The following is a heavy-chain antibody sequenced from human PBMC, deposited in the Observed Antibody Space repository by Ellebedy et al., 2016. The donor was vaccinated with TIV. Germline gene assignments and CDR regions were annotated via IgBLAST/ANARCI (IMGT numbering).Heavy chain of an antibody. J-gene: IGHJ4*02. CDR3: ARVYRTDDFIDF. Sequence: SETLSLXXSVSGDSISSSNTYYWAWIRQPPGEGLEWIGSISSGGKTYSKPFLKSRLTISVDTSKNHFSLKLTSVTAADTAIYYCARVYRTDDFIDFWGQGSLLTVSS. D-gene: IGHD1-1*01. V-gene: IGHV4-39*02. CDR2: ISSGGKT. CDR1: GDSISSSNTYY.